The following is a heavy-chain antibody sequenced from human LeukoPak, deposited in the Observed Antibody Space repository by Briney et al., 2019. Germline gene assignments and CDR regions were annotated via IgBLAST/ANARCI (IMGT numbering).Heavy chain of an antibody. Sequence: ASAKVSCKTSGYTFPSYDINWVRQATGQGLEWMGWMNPNSGNTGYAQKIQGRVTITRNTSITTAYMELSSLRSEDTAVYYCARGPKWSGSYYYFDYWGQGTLVTVSS. D-gene: IGHD1-26*01. CDR2: MNPNSGNT. CDR1: GYTFPSYD. V-gene: IGHV1-8*01. J-gene: IGHJ4*02. CDR3: ARGPKWSGSYYYFDY.